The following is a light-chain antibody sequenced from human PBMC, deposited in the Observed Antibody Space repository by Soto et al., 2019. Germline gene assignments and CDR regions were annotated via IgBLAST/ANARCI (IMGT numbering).Light chain of an antibody. CDR2: DTS. CDR1: QSVNYY. CDR3: QQRSNWDT. V-gene: IGKV3-11*01. Sequence: VLTPSPATLSLSPGETATLSCMASQSVNYYLAWYQQKPGQAPRLLIYDTSKRATGIPARFSGSGSGTDFTLTISCLEPEDSAVYYFQQRSNWDTFGQGTKLEIK. J-gene: IGKJ2*01.